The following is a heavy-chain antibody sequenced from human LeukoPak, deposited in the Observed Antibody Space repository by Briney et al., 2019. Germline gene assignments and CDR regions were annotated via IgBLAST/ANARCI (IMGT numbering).Heavy chain of an antibody. D-gene: IGHD1-7*01. CDR2: ISSSSSTI. CDR1: GFTFSSYS. V-gene: IGHV3-48*04. CDR3: AGGNWNYGAAFDI. Sequence: GGSLRLSCAASGFTFSSYSMNWVRQAPGKGLEWVSYISSSSSTIYYADSVKGRFTISRDNAKNSLYLQMNSLRAEDTAVYYCAGGNWNYGAAFDIWGQGTMVTVSS. J-gene: IGHJ3*02.